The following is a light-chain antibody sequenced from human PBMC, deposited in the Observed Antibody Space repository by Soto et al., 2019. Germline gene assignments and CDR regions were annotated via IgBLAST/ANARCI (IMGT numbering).Light chain of an antibody. CDR1: QEISNY. CDR3: QQYDNLPPFT. V-gene: IGKV1-33*01. CDR2: DAY. J-gene: IGKJ3*01. Sequence: EIQMNPSPFSPSASVSGKVNITFQASQEISNYLNWYQQKPGKAPKLLIYDAYNLETGVPSRFSGSGSGTDFTFTISSLQPEDIATYYCQQYDNLPPFTFGPGTKVDIK.